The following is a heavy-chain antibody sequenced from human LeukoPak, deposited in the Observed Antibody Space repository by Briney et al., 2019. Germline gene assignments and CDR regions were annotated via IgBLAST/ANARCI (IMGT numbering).Heavy chain of an antibody. V-gene: IGHV1-24*01. Sequence: ASVKVSCKVSGYTLTELSMHWVRLAPGKGLEWMGGFDPEDGETIYAQKFQGRVTMTEDTSTDTAYMELSSLRSEDTAVYYCATPSIDGSYYAYFDYWGQGTLVTVSS. CDR1: GYTLTELS. D-gene: IGHD1-26*01. J-gene: IGHJ4*02. CDR3: ATPSIDGSYYAYFDY. CDR2: FDPEDGET.